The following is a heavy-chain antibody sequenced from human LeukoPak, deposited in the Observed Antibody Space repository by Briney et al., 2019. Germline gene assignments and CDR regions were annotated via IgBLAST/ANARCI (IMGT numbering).Heavy chain of an antibody. J-gene: IGHJ4*02. CDR3: ALSSYSSSWYSWVY. CDR1: GFTVSSNY. V-gene: IGHV3-53*01. Sequence: GSLRLSCAASGFTVSSNYMSWVRQAPGKGLEWVSVIYSGGSTYYADSVKGRFTISRDNSKNTLFLQMNSLRAEDTALYYCALSSYSSSWYSWVYWGQGTLVTVSS. D-gene: IGHD6-13*01. CDR2: IYSGGST.